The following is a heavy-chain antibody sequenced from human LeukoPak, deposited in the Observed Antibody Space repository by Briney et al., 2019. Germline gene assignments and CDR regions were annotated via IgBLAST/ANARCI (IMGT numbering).Heavy chain of an antibody. CDR1: GGSFSGYY. V-gene: IGHV4-34*01. Sequence: SETLSLTCAVYGGSFSGYYWSWIRQPPGKGLEWIGEINHSGSTNYNPSLKSRVTISVDTSKNQFSLKLSSVTAADTAVYYCARAYYDFWSGYNFDYWGQGTLVTVSS. J-gene: IGHJ4*02. CDR3: ARAYYDFWSGYNFDY. D-gene: IGHD3-3*01. CDR2: INHSGST.